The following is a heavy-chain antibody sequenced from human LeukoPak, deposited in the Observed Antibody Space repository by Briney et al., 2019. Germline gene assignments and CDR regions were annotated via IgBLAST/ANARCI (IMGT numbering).Heavy chain of an antibody. CDR2: TTARGDSP. D-gene: IGHD5-24*01. V-gene: IGHV3-23*01. Sequence: PGGSLRLSCVASGFTLTNYAMSWVRQAPGKGLEWVSVTTARGDSPYYADSVKGRFTISRDNSKNTLYQQMSSLRAEDTAVYYCAKIRAGYIPDAFDVWGQGTMVTVSS. CDR1: GFTLTNYA. J-gene: IGHJ3*01. CDR3: AKIRAGYIPDAFDV.